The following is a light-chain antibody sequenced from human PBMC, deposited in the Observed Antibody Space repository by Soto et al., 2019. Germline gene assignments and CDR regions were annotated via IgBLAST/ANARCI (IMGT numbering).Light chain of an antibody. V-gene: IGKV1-39*01. CDR1: QGISDY. CDR2: TAS. Sequence: DIRMTQSPSSLSASVGDTVTITCRASQGISDYLSWFQHKPGEAPKLLIYTASSLQGGVPLRFSGAGSRTDFSLTISGLQPEDSATYYCQQTCTFPWTFGQGTRVDIK. CDR3: QQTCTFPWT. J-gene: IGKJ1*01.